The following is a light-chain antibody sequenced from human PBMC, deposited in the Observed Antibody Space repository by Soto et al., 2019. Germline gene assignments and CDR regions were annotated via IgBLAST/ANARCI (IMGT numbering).Light chain of an antibody. J-gene: IGKJ2*01. CDR1: QSVDAY. V-gene: IGKV1-39*01. CDR3: QQSHSAPYT. Sequence: IQMTQSPSSLAASEGDRVTITCRASQSVDAYLHWFQQKPGKTPKLLIYAASTLQSGVPSRFSGRGSETDFTLTISSLQPEDFATYYCQQSHSAPYTFGQGTKVEIK. CDR2: AAS.